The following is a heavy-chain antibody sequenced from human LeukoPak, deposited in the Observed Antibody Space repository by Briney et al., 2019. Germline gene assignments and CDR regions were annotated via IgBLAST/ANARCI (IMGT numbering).Heavy chain of an antibody. V-gene: IGHV1-69*01. D-gene: IGHD2-2*01. CDR3: ARERYCSSTSCQTYYYYGMDV. Sequence: WASVKVSCKASGGTFSSYAISWVRQAPGQGLEWMGGIIPILGTANYAQKFQGRVTITADESTSTAYMELSSLRSEDTAVYYCARERYCSSTSCQTYYYYGMDVWGKGTTVTVSS. J-gene: IGHJ6*04. CDR2: IIPILGTA. CDR1: GGTFSSYA.